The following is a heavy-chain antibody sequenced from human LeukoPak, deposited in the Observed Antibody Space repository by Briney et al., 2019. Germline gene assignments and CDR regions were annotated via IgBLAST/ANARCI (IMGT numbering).Heavy chain of an antibody. CDR3: ASVDTADV. CDR1: GASINSDTYY. D-gene: IGHD5-18*01. V-gene: IGHV4-39*07. CDR2: INHSGST. Sequence: PSETVSLTCTVSGASINSDTYYWGWIRQPPGKGLEWIGEINHSGSTNYNPSLKSRVTISVDTSKNQFSLKLSSVTAADTAVYYCASVDTADVWGKGTTVTVSS. J-gene: IGHJ6*04.